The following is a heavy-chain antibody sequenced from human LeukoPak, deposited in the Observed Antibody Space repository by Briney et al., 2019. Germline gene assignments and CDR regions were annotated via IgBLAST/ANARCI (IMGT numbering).Heavy chain of an antibody. CDR1: GFTFSSYD. Sequence: GGSLRLSCAASGFTFSSYDMNWVRQAPGKGQEWVSYISSTGSTTYYADSVKGRFTISRDNAKNSLYLQMNSLRAEDTAVYYCARVLSGTYLDYWGQGTLVTVSS. V-gene: IGHV3-48*03. CDR2: ISSTGSTT. D-gene: IGHD1-26*01. CDR3: ARVLSGTYLDY. J-gene: IGHJ4*02.